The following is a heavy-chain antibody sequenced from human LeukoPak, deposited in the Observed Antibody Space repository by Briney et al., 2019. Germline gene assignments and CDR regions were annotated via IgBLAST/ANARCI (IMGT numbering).Heavy chain of an antibody. CDR2: INHSGST. V-gene: IGHV4-34*01. Sequence: PSETLSLTCAVYGGSFSGYYWSWIRQPPGKGLEWIWEINHSGSTNYNPSLKSRVTMSVDTSKNQFSLKLSSVTAADTAVYYCSRRRSGSYGYYFDYWGQGTLVTVSS. J-gene: IGHJ4*02. CDR1: GGSFSGYY. D-gene: IGHD1-26*01. CDR3: SRRRSGSYGYYFDY.